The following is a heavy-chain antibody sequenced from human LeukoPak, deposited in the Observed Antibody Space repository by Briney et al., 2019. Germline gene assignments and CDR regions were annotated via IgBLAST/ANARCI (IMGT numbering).Heavy chain of an antibody. J-gene: IGHJ4*02. CDR1: GGSFSGYY. Sequence: SETLSLTCAVYGGSFSGYYWSWIRQPPGEGLEWIGSIYYSGSTYYNTSLKSRVTISVDTSKNQFSLRLNSVTAADTAVYYCARVSGLNNFDSWGQGTLVTVSS. CDR2: IYYSGST. D-gene: IGHD2-8*01. V-gene: IGHV4-34*01. CDR3: ARVSGLNNFDS.